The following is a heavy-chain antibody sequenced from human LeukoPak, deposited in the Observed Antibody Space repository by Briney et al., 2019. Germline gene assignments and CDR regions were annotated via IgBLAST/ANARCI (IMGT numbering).Heavy chain of an antibody. V-gene: IGHV4-34*01. D-gene: IGHD3-10*01. CDR1: SGSFSGYY. J-gene: IGHJ4*02. CDR2: FNHSWGA. CDR3: AASLWFGIYPDY. Sequence: SETLSLTCAVYSGSFSGYYWTWFRRPPGKGLEWIGEFNHSWGAKYNPSFKSRVTISVDTSNNHLSLSLNSVTAADTAVYYCAASLWFGIYPDYWGQGSLVTVSS.